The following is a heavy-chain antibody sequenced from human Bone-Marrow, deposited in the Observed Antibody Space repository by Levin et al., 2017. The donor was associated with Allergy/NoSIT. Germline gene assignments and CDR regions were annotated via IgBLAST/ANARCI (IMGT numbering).Heavy chain of an antibody. CDR2: ISNSGNSI. CDR1: GFIFSSYS. D-gene: IGHD2/OR15-2a*01. CDR3: AIIRGGNY. Sequence: GESLKISCAASGFIFSSYSMNWVRQAPGKGLEWVSSISNSGNSIFYADSVKGRFTISRDNTKNSLYLQMNSLRAEDTAVYYCAIIRGGNYWGQGTLVTVSS. J-gene: IGHJ4*02. V-gene: IGHV3-21*01.